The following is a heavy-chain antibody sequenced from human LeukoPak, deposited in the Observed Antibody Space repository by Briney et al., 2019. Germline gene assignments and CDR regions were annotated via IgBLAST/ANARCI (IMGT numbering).Heavy chain of an antibody. V-gene: IGHV3-49*03. Sequence: GGSLRLSCTASGFTFGDYAMSWFRQAPGKGLEWVGFIRSKAYGGTTEYAASVKGRFTISRDDSKSIAYLQMNSLKTEDTAVYYCTRDSGLAPCSGGSCYPLYYYYGMDVWGQGTTVTVSS. CDR2: IRSKAYGGTT. D-gene: IGHD2-15*01. CDR1: GFTFGDYA. CDR3: TRDSGLAPCSGGSCYPLYYYYGMDV. J-gene: IGHJ6*02.